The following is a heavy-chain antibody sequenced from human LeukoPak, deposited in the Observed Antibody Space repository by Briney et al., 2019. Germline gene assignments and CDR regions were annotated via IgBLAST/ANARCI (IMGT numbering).Heavy chain of an antibody. J-gene: IGHJ4*02. V-gene: IGHV3-23*01. CDR1: GFTFSSNA. CDR2: ISGSGGST. Sequence: PGGSLRLSCAASGFTFSSNAMGWVRQAPGKRLEWVSSISGSGGSTYYADSVKGRFTISRDNSKNTLYLQMNSLRAEDTAVYYCAKDTRFDYWGQGTLVTVSS. CDR3: AKDTRFDY. D-gene: IGHD2-15*01.